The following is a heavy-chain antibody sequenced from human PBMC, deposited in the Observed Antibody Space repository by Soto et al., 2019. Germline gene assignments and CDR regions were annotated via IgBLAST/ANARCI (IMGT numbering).Heavy chain of an antibody. Sequence: SETLSLTCTVSGGSISSYYWSWIRQPPGKGLEWIGYIYYSGSTNYNPSLKSRVTISVDTSKNQFSLKLSSVTAVDTAVYYCASLISVAGTFYFDYWGQGTLVTVSS. CDR3: ASLISVAGTFYFDY. CDR1: GGSISSYY. V-gene: IGHV4-59*12. D-gene: IGHD6-19*01. CDR2: IYYSGST. J-gene: IGHJ4*02.